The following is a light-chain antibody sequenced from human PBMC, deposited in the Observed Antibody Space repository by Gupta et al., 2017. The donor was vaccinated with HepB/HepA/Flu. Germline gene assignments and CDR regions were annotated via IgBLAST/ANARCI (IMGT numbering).Light chain of an antibody. V-gene: IGKV4-1*01. CDR1: QSVLYSSNNKNY. J-gene: IGKJ2*01. CDR3: QQDDSTPYT. CDR2: CPS. Sequence: DIVMTQSPDSLAVSLGETATINCKSSQSVLYSSNNKNYLAWYQQKPGQLPKLPIYCPSTPESGVPDRYSGSGSVTDFTLTISSLQAQDVAVYYCQQDDSTPYTFGQGTKLDIK.